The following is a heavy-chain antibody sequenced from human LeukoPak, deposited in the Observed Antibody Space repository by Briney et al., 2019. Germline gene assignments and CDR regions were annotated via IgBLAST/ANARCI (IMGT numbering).Heavy chain of an antibody. J-gene: IGHJ4*02. Sequence: GGSLRLSCAASGFPFSTYAMSWVRQAPGKGLEWVSVIYSGGSTYYADSVKGRFTISRDNSKNTLYLQMNSLRAEDTAVYYCARDSSQGLRIFDYWGQGTLVTVSS. D-gene: IGHD2/OR15-2a*01. V-gene: IGHV3-66*01. CDR3: ARDSSQGLRIFDY. CDR1: GFPFSTYA. CDR2: IYSGGST.